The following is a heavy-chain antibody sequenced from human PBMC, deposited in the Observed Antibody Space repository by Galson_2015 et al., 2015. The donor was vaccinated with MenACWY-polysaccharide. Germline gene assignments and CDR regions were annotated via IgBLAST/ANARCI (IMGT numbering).Heavy chain of an antibody. CDR2: IKQDGSEK. J-gene: IGHJ5*02. V-gene: IGHV3-7*01. D-gene: IGHD2-15*01. CDR1: GFSISSNW. CDR3: ARGGGFKYFDP. Sequence: SLRLSCAASGFSISSNWMTWVRQAPGKGLEWVANIKQDGSEKNYVDSVKGRFPISRDNAKNSLFLQMNSLRAEDTAVYYCARGGGFKYFDPWGQGTLVTVSS.